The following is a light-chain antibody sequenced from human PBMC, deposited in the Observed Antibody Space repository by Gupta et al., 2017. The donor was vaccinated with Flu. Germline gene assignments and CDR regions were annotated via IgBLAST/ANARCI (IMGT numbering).Light chain of an antibody. J-gene: IGKJ4*01. V-gene: IGKV3-20*01. Sequence: GTLALSPGERATLSCRASQSVSDNFLAWHQLKPGQAPRRLIYGASSRATGIPDRFRGRGSGTEFNLTISTLEPEDFAVYYCQQYGSLPLTFGGGTKVEIK. CDR2: GAS. CDR3: QQYGSLPLT. CDR1: QSVSDNF.